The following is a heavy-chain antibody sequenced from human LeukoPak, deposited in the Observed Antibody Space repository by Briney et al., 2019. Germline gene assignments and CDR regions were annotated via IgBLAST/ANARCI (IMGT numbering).Heavy chain of an antibody. D-gene: IGHD6-19*01. CDR3: ARSGGWQSPFDY. V-gene: IGHV4-4*09. Sequence: SETLSLTCTVSGGSISSYYWSWIRRPPGKGLEWIGYIYTSGSTNYNPSLKSRVTISLDTSKNHFSLNLGSVTAADTAMYYCARSGGWQSPFDYWGQGTLVTVSS. CDR1: GGSISSYY. J-gene: IGHJ4*02. CDR2: IYTSGST.